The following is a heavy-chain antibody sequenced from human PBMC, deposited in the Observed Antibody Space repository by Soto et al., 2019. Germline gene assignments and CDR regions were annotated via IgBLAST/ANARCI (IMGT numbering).Heavy chain of an antibody. J-gene: IGHJ6*02. CDR3: AREEWCIAAAGRALYYYYGMDV. V-gene: IGHV4-4*07. D-gene: IGHD6-13*01. Sequence: QVQLQESGPGLVKPSETLSLTCTVSGGSISSYYWSWIRQPAGKGLEWIGRIYTSGSTNYNPSLKRRVTLSVATSKNQFSLKLSCVTAADTAVYYCAREEWCIAAAGRALYYYYGMDVWGQGTTVTVSS. CDR1: GGSISSYY. CDR2: IYTSGST.